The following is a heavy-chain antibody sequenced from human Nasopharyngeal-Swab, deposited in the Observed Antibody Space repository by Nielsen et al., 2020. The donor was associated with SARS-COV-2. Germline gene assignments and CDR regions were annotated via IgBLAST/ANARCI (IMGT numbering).Heavy chain of an antibody. J-gene: IGHJ4*02. CDR1: GFTFSRNS. CDR3: AKESCGWQPYFDS. CDR2: ICSSSSTI. D-gene: IGHD6-19*01. V-gene: IGHV3-48*04. Sequence: GESLKISCAASGFTFSRNSMNWVRQAPGKGLEWVSYICSSSSTIYYADSVKGRFTISRDNARKSLYLQMNSLRAEDTAVYYCAKESCGWQPYFDSWGQGTLVTVSS.